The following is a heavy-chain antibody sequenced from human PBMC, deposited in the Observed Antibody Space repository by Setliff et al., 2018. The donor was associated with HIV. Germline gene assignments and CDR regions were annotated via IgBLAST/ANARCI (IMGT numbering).Heavy chain of an antibody. CDR1: GGTFSSYA. Sequence: ASVKVSCKASGGTFSSYAISWVRQAPGQGLEWMGGIIPILGIANYAQKVQGRVSMTTDTSTSTAYMELRSLRFDDTAVYYCTRTSSSRPDAFDIWGQGTMVTVS. D-gene: IGHD6-13*01. CDR3: TRTSSSRPDAFDI. CDR2: IIPILGIA. J-gene: IGHJ3*02. V-gene: IGHV1-69*10.